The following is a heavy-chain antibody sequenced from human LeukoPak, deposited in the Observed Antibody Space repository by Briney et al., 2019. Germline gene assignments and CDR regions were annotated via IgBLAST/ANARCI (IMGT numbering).Heavy chain of an antibody. CDR3: ARDERGGYFVY. Sequence: GGSLRLSCAASGFTFSSYWMSWVRQAPGRGLEWLVNIAGEGSSQQYADSVRGRVTISRDNAKSSLQLQMSSLKAEDSAVYYCARDERGGYFVYWGQGILVTVSS. D-gene: IGHD2-2*03. J-gene: IGHJ4*02. CDR1: GFTFSSYW. CDR2: IAGEGSSQ. V-gene: IGHV3-7*01.